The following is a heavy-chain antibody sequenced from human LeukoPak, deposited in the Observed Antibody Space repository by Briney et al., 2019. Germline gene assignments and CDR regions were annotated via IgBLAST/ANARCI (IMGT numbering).Heavy chain of an antibody. D-gene: IGHD2-21*02. CDR3: ARVRLRVTRFDAFDI. CDR1: GYTFTSYD. Sequence: ASVKVSCKASGYTFTSYDINWVRQATGQGLEWMGWMNPNSGNTGYAQKFQGRVTITRNTSISTAYMELRSLRSDDTAVCYCARVRLRVTRFDAFDIWGQGTMVTVSS. V-gene: IGHV1-8*03. CDR2: MNPNSGNT. J-gene: IGHJ3*02.